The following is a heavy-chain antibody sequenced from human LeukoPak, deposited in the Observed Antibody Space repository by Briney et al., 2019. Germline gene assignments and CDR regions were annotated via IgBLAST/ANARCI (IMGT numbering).Heavy chain of an antibody. CDR1: GGTFSSYA. V-gene: IGHV1-69*04. J-gene: IGHJ4*02. CDR3: ARVAGSSWGNY. CDR2: IIPILGIA. Sequence: SVKVSCKASGGTFSSYAISWVRQAPGQGLEWMGRIIPILGIANYAQKFQGRVTITADKSTSTAYMELSSLRSEDTAVYYCARVAGSSWGNYWGQGTLVTVSS. D-gene: IGHD6-13*01.